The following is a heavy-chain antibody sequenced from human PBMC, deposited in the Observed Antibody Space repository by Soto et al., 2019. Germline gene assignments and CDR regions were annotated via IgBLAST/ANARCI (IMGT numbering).Heavy chain of an antibody. CDR1: GGSISSGYYY. D-gene: IGHD3-3*01. V-gene: IGHV4-30-4*02. Sequence: PSETLSHTCSVSGGSISSGYYYWSWIRQPPGKGLEWIGNNPSLKSRVSISMDTSKNQFSLNLDSVTAADTAVYFCARDFAYFDPWGQAAMVTVSS. CDR3: ARDFAYFDP. J-gene: IGHJ4*02.